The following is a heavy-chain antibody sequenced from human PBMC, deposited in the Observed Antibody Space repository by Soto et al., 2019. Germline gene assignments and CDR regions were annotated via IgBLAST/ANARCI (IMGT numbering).Heavy chain of an antibody. CDR3: ARGNDFGDYYFDY. J-gene: IGHJ4*02. Sequence: ASETLSLTCTVSGGSISYYYWSWIRQPPGKGLGWTGYIYYSGSTNCNPSLKSRVTISVDTSKNQFSLKLSSVTAADTAVYYCARGNDFGDYYFDYWGQGTLVTVSS. D-gene: IGHD4-17*01. V-gene: IGHV4-59*01. CDR2: IYYSGST. CDR1: GGSISYYY.